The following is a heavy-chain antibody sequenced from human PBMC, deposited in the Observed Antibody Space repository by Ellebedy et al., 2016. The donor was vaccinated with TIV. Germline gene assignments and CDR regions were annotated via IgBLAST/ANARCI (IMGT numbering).Heavy chain of an antibody. D-gene: IGHD1-26*01. J-gene: IGHJ5*02. CDR1: GGSISSYY. CDR3: ARHPPYSGSYGVWGGGKNWFDP. Sequence: GSLRLSCTVSGGSISSYYWSWIRQPPGKGLEWIGYIYYSESTNYNPSLKSRVTISVDTSKNQFFLRLTSVTAADTAVYYCARHPPYSGSYGVWGGGKNWFDPWGQGTLVTVSS. CDR2: IYYSEST. V-gene: IGHV4-59*08.